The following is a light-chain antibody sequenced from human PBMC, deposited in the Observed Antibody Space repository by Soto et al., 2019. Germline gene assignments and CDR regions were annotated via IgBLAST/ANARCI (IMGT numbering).Light chain of an antibody. J-gene: IGKJ2*01. CDR2: GAS. V-gene: IGKV3-20*01. CDR1: QSVPNTY. Sequence: EIVLSQSPGIMSLSPGERATLSCRASQSVPNTYFAWYQQKPGQPPRLLISGASHRATGIPDRFSGSGSGTDFTLTISRLEPEDFAVYYCQQYGSSPYTFGLGPKLEIK. CDR3: QQYGSSPYT.